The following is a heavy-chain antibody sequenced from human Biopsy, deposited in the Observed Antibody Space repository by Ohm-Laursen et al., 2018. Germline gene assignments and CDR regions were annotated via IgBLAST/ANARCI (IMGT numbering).Heavy chain of an antibody. J-gene: IGHJ4*02. Sequence: SDTLSLTCTVSGDSVSSGSFYWTWIRQPPGQGLEYIGYIYYSGSTNYNPSLRSRVTISVDRSKNQFSLELSSVTAADTAVYYCARVGAGAPSIDYFDYWGQGALVTVSS. CDR2: IYYSGST. CDR1: GDSVSSGSFY. D-gene: IGHD1-26*01. CDR3: ARVGAGAPSIDYFDY. V-gene: IGHV4-61*01.